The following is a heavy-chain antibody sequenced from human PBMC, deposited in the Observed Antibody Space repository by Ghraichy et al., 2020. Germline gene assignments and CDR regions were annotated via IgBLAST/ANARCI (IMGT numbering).Heavy chain of an antibody. J-gene: IGHJ3*02. V-gene: IGHV4-59*08. Sequence: GSLRLSCTVSGGSISSYYWSWIRQPPGKGLEWIGYIYYSGSTNYNPSLKSRVTISVNTSKNQFSLKLSSVTAADTAVYYCARIADIAAAHSAFDIWGQGTMVTVSS. CDR3: ARIADIAAAHSAFDI. CDR2: IYYSGST. D-gene: IGHD6-13*01. CDR1: GGSISSYY.